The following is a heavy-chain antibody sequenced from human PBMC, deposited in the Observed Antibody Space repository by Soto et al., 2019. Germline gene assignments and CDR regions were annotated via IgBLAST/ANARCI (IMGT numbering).Heavy chain of an antibody. V-gene: IGHV4-39*01. D-gene: IGHD3-9*01. CDR1: GGSISSSSYY. CDR3: ARQAPTGKARYFDWLLLFWIDY. Sequence: QLQLQESGPGLVKPSETLSLTCTVSGGSISSSSYYWGWIRQPPGKGLEWIGSIYYSGSTYYNPSLKSRVTISVDTSKNQFSLKLSSVTAADTAVYYCARQAPTGKARYFDWLLLFWIDYWGQGTLVTVSS. CDR2: IYYSGST. J-gene: IGHJ4*02.